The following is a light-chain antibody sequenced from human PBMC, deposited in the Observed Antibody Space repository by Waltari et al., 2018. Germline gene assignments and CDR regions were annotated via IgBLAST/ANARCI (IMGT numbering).Light chain of an antibody. CDR3: SAWDSSLSAWV. CDR2: RNN. V-gene: IGLV10-54*01. J-gene: IGLJ3*02. Sequence: QAGLTQPPSVSKGLRQTATLTCTGNSNNVGYQGGLWLQQHQGHPPKLLFNRNNNRPSGISERLSASRSGNTASLTITGLQPEDEADYYCSAWDSSLSAWVFGGGTKLTVL. CDR1: SNNVGYQG.